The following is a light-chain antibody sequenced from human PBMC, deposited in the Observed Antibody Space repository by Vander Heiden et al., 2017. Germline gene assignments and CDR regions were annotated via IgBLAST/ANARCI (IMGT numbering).Light chain of an antibody. V-gene: IGKV6D-21*02. CDR3: HQSSSLPFT. CDR2: YAS. Sequence: EIVLTQSPAFQSVTPKEKVTITFRASQSIGSSLHWYQQKPDQSPKLLIKYASHTISGVPSRFSGSGSGTDFTLTINSLEAEDVAAYYCHQSSSLPFTFGGGTKVEIK. CDR1: QSIGSS. J-gene: IGKJ4*01.